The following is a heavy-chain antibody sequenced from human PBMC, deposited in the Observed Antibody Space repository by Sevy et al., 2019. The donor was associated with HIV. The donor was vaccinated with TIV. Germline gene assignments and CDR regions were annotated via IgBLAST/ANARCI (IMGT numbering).Heavy chain of an antibody. D-gene: IGHD2-2*01. CDR3: ARHCGSTSCSHAFDI. Sequence: SETLSLTCAVYGGSFSGYYWSWIRQPPGRGLEWIGEINHSGDTNYNPSFKSRVTISEDTSKNQFYLKLSSVTAADTAVYYCARHCGSTSCSHAFDIWGQGTVVTVSS. CDR2: INHSGDT. CDR1: GGSFSGYY. V-gene: IGHV4-34*01. J-gene: IGHJ3*02.